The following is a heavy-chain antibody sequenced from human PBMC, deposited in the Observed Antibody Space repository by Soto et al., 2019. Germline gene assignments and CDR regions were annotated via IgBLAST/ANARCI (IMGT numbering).Heavy chain of an antibody. J-gene: IGHJ4*02. V-gene: IGHV3-9*01. CDR1: GFTFDDYA. D-gene: IGHD6-19*01. CDR3: AKGSSGFDY. CDR2: ISWNSGSI. Sequence: DVQLVESGGGLVQPGRSLRLSCAASGFTFDDYAMHWVRQAPGKGLEWVSGISWNSGSIGYADSVKGRFTISRDNAKNSLYLQMNSLRAEDTALYYCAKGSSGFDYWGQGTLVTVSS.